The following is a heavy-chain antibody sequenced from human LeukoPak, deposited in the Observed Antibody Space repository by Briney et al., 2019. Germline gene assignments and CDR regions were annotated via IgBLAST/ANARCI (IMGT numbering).Heavy chain of an antibody. CDR1: GASISPSY. CDR2: IYTTGST. J-gene: IGHJ5*02. D-gene: IGHD3-16*01. CDR3: ARGFTDALNWFDP. V-gene: IGHV4-4*07. Sequence: SETLSLTCTVSGASISPSYWSWIRQPAGKGLEWIGRIYTTGSTDYNPSLKSRVTMSIDMSKNHFSLRLNSVTAADTAVYYCARGFTDALNWFDPWGQGTLVTVSS.